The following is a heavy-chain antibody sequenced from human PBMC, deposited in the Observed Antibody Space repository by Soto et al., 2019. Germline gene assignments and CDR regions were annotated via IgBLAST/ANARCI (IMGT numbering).Heavy chain of an antibody. D-gene: IGHD6-19*01. CDR3: AIGFGSGWLFDY. J-gene: IGHJ4*02. V-gene: IGHV1-8*01. CDR1: GYRFSRYR. Sequence: ASVKVSCKASGYRFSRYRISWVRHATGQGPEWKGWMNPNSGDTGYIQKFQGRVTMTRNTSIRTAYMELSSLRSEDTALYYCAIGFGSGWLFDYWVQGSLVIVSS. CDR2: MNPNSGDT.